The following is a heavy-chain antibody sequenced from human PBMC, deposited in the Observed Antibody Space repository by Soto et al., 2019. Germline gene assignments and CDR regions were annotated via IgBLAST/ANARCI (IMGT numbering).Heavy chain of an antibody. CDR1: GGSINSDDSF. Sequence: SETLSLTCSVSGGSINSDDSFWGWVRQSPGKGLEWIGSLYYGGSTFYNPSLKSRVTISLDTSKNQFSLRLTSVTAADTSIYYCARQLPVGATSWFDPWGQGTLVTVSS. V-gene: IGHV4-39*01. D-gene: IGHD1-26*01. CDR2: LYYGGST. CDR3: ARQLPVGATSWFDP. J-gene: IGHJ5*02.